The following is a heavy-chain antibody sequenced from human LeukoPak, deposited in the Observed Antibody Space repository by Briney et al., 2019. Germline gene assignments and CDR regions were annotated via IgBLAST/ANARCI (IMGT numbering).Heavy chain of an antibody. CDR1: GFSLTTTGMR. D-gene: IGHD4/OR15-4a*01. Sequence: SGPALVKPTQTLTLTRTFSGFSLTTTGMRVSWIRQPPGKALEWLARIDWDDDKFYSTSLKTRLTISKDTSKNQVVLTMTNMDPVDTATYYCARLQGATIGAKWFDPWGQGTLVTVSS. CDR3: ARLQGATIGAKWFDP. CDR2: IDWDDDK. V-gene: IGHV2-70*04. J-gene: IGHJ5*02.